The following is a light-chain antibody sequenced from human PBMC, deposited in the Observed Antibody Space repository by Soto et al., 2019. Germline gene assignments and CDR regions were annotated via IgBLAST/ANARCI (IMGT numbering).Light chain of an antibody. CDR3: CSYTTSNTRQIV. Sequence: QYVLTQPASVSGSPGQSITISCTGTSSDVGGYNYVSWYQQHPGKAPKFMIYDVSNRPSGVSNRFSGSKSGNTASLTISGLQAEDEADYYCCSYTTSNTRQIVFGTGTKLTVL. V-gene: IGLV2-14*01. CDR1: SSDVGGYNY. CDR2: DVS. J-gene: IGLJ1*01.